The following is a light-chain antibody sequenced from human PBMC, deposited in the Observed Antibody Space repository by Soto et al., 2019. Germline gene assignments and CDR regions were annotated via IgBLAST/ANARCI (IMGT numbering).Light chain of an antibody. J-gene: IGKJ2*01. Sequence: DIQMTQSPSTLSASVGDRATLTCRASQSISTWLAWYQQKPGIAPKLLIYTASTLDTGVPSRFSGSGSGTAFTLTISSLQPDDFAPYYCQQYDNYPHTFGQGTKLEIK. CDR1: QSISTW. CDR2: TAS. V-gene: IGKV1-5*03. CDR3: QQYDNYPHT.